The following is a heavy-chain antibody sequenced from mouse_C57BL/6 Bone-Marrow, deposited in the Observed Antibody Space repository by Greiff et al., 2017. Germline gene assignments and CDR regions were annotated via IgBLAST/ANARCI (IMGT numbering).Heavy chain of an antibody. J-gene: IGHJ2*01. Sequence: EVKLQESGAELVKPGASVKLSCTASGFNIKDYYIHWVKQRTEQGLAWIGRIDPADGETTYAPKFQDKATIPADKSSNTSSLQLSSLTSEDTAVYYCTRSLIYYGTNYWGQGTTLTVSS. CDR1: GFNIKDYY. D-gene: IGHD1-1*01. CDR2: IDPADGET. V-gene: IGHV14-2*01. CDR3: TRSLIYYGTNY.